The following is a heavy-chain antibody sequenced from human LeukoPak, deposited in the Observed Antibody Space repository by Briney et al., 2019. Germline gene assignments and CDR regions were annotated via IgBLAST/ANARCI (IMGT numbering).Heavy chain of an antibody. J-gene: IGHJ2*01. Sequence: NSSETLSLTCTVSGGSISTSSYYWGWVRQPPGKGLEWIGNIFYSGCTYYSPSLKTRVTISLDTSSNQFSLKLSSVTAADPAVYYRARQDPPPRREPHWYFDLWGRGTLVTVSS. CDR1: GGSISTSSYY. CDR2: IFYSGCT. D-gene: IGHD1-26*01. CDR3: ARQDPPPRREPHWYFDL. V-gene: IGHV4-39*07.